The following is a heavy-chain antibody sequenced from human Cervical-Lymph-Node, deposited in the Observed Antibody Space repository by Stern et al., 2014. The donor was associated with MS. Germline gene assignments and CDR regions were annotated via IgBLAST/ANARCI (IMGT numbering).Heavy chain of an antibody. CDR3: ARGGRNYYDSSGYYGDYYYYYGMDV. J-gene: IGHJ6*02. Sequence: QLVQSGAEVKKPGASVKVSCKASGYTFTSYYMHWVRQAPGQGLEWMGIINPSGGSTSYAQKFQGRVTMTRDTSTSTVYMELSSLRSEDTAVYYCARGGRNYYDSSGYYGDYYYYYGMDVWGQGTTVTVSS. D-gene: IGHD3-22*01. V-gene: IGHV1-46*01. CDR2: INPSGGST. CDR1: GYTFTSYY.